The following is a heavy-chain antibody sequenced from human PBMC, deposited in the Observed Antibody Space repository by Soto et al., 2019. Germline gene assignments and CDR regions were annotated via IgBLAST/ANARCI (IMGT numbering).Heavy chain of an antibody. CDR3: VRVGRVGGY. CDR2: IKEDGSEK. D-gene: IGHD3-16*01. Sequence: EVQLVESGGGLVQPGGSLRLSCAASGFIFTNYWMSWVRQAPGEGLEWVANIKEDGSEKYYVDSVKGRFTISRDNAKNSLYLQMNSLRVEDTAVYYCVRVGRVGGYWGQGTLVTVSS. V-gene: IGHV3-7*03. J-gene: IGHJ4*02. CDR1: GFIFTNYW.